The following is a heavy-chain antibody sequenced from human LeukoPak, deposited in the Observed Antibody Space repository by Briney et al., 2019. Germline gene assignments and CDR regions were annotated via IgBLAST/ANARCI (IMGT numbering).Heavy chain of an antibody. CDR1: GGTFSSYA. D-gene: IGHD3-10*01. J-gene: IGHJ4*02. Sequence: ASVKVSCKASGGTFSSYAISWVRQAPGQGLEWMGGIIPIFGTANYAQKFQGRVTITADESTSTAYMELSSLRSEDTAVYYCARTYYGSGSLPHYFDYWGQGTLATVSS. CDR3: ARTYYGSGSLPHYFDY. CDR2: IIPIFGTA. V-gene: IGHV1-69*13.